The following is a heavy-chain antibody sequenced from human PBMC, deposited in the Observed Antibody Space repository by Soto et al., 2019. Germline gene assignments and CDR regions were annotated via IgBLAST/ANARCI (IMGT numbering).Heavy chain of an antibody. CDR2: IIPIFGTA. J-gene: IGHJ3*02. V-gene: IGHV1-69*01. D-gene: IGHD6-19*01. Sequence: QVQLVQSGAEVKKPGSSVKFSCKASGGTFSSYAISWVRQAPGQGLEWMGGIIPIFGTANYAQKFQCRVTITADESTSTAYMELSSLRSEDTAVYYCARHRIAVAGFSAFDIWGQGTMVTVSS. CDR3: ARHRIAVAGFSAFDI. CDR1: GGTFSSYA.